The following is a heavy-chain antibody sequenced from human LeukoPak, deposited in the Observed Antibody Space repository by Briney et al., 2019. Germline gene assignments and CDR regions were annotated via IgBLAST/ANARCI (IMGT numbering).Heavy chain of an antibody. V-gene: IGHV3-30*02. Sequence: GGSLRLSCAASGFTFSNYAIHWVRQAPGKGLEWLAFIRIDGSSKNYADFVKGRFTISRDNSKNTVYLQMNSLTAEDTAVYYCARDQAGSGHYADYWGQGTLVTVSS. CDR2: IRIDGSSK. J-gene: IGHJ4*02. D-gene: IGHD3-10*01. CDR1: GFTFSNYA. CDR3: ARDQAGSGHYADY.